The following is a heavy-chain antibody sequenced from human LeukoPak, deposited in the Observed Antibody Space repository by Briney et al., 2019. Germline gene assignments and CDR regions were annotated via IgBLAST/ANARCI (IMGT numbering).Heavy chain of an antibody. CDR2: IYYSGST. Sequence: PSQTLSLTCTVSGGSISSGGYYWSWIRQHPGKGLEWIGYIYYSGSTYYNPSLKSRVTISVDTSKNQFSLKLSSVTAADTAVYYCARFITMVRGALGDAFDIWGQGTMVTVSS. CDR3: ARFITMVRGALGDAFDI. CDR1: GGSISSGGYY. D-gene: IGHD3-10*01. V-gene: IGHV4-31*03. J-gene: IGHJ3*02.